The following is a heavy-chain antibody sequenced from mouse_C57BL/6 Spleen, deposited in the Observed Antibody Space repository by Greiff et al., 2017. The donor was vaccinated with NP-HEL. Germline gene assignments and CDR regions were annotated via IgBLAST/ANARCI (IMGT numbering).Heavy chain of an antibody. D-gene: IGHD1-1*01. J-gene: IGHJ1*03. Sequence: QVQLQQSGPGLVQPSQSLSITCTVSGFSLTSYGVHWVRQSPGKGLEWLGVIWSGGSTAYNAAFISRLSISKDNSKSQVFFKMNRLQADDTAIYYCARGYGSWYFDVWGTGTTVTVSS. V-gene: IGHV2-2*01. CDR2: IWSGGST. CDR3: ARGYGSWYFDV. CDR1: GFSLTSYG.